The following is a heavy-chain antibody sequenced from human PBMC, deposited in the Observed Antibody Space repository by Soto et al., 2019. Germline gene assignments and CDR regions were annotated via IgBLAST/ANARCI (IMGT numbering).Heavy chain of an antibody. Sequence: GGSLRLSCAASGVTFSTYAMSWVRQAPGKGLEWVSAISRIGSSTYYADSVKGRFTISRDNSKNTLYLQMNSLRAEDTAVYFCAKGSSGLRFLEWLSPHDYWGQGT. CDR1: GVTFSTYA. CDR2: ISRIGSST. V-gene: IGHV3-23*01. J-gene: IGHJ4*02. D-gene: IGHD3-3*01. CDR3: AKGSSGLRFLEWLSPHDY.